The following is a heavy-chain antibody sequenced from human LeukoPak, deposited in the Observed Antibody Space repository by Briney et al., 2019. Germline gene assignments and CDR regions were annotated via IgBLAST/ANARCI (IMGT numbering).Heavy chain of an antibody. D-gene: IGHD3-10*01. CDR3: ARTENYYGSGSYIDY. J-gene: IGHJ4*02. V-gene: IGHV1-8*01. CDR2: MNPNSANT. Sequence: ASVRVSCKASGYTFTSYDINWVRQATGQGLEWMGWMNPNSANTGYAQRFQGRVTMTRNTSISTAYMELSSLRSEDTAVYYCARTENYYGSGSYIDYWGQGTLVTVSS. CDR1: GYTFTSYD.